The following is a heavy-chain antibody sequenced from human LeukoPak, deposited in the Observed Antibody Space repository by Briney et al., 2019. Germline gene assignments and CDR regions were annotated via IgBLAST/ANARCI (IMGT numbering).Heavy chain of an antibody. J-gene: IGHJ3*02. V-gene: IGHV3-30-3*01. Sequence: GRSLRLSCAASGFTFSSYAMHWVRQAPGKGLEWVAVISYDGSNKYYADSVKGRFTISRDNSKNTLYLQMNSLRAEDTAVYYCARMGDAGVAQDAFDIWGQGTMVTVSS. CDR3: ARMGDAGVAQDAFDI. D-gene: IGHD2-8*01. CDR2: ISYDGSNK. CDR1: GFTFSSYA.